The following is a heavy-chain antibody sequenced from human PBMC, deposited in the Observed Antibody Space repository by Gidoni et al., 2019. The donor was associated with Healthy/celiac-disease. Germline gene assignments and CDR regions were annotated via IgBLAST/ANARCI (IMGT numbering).Heavy chain of an antibody. Sequence: EVQLVESGGGLVQPGGSLRLSCSASGFTFSSDAMHWVRQAPGKGLEYVSAISSNGGSTYYADSVKGRFTISRDNSKNTLYLQMSSLRAEDTAVYYCVKDELYSSGYLSPGYFQHWGQGTLVTVSS. J-gene: IGHJ1*01. D-gene: IGHD3-22*01. CDR2: ISSNGGST. CDR1: GFTFSSDA. V-gene: IGHV3-64D*06. CDR3: VKDELYSSGYLSPGYFQH.